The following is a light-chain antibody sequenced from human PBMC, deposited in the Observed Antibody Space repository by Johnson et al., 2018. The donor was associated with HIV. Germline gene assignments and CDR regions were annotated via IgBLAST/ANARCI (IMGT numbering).Light chain of an antibody. CDR1: SSNIGNNY. V-gene: IGLV1-51*02. CDR3: GTWDSSLGAHYV. CDR2: EKN. J-gene: IGLJ1*01. Sequence: QSVLTQPPSVSAAPGQKVTISCSGSSSNIGNNYVSWYQQLPGTAPKLLIYEKNKRPSGIPDRFSASKSGTSATLDITGLQTGDEADYYCGTWDSSLGAHYVFGSWTEVTVL.